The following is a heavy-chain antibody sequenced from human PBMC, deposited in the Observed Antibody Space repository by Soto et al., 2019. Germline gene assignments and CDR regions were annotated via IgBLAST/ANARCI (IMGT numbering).Heavy chain of an antibody. V-gene: IGHV1-8*01. CDR2: MNPYNSNT. D-gene: IGHD7-27*01. J-gene: IGHJ4*02. CDR3: ARGGDFDV. Sequence: QVQLVQSGAEVKKPGASVKVSCKASGYTFTTYDINWVRQATGQGLEWMGWMNPYNSNTGYAQRFQGRVTLTWDTSISTAYMELSSLTSEDTAIYYCARGGDFDVWGQGTLVSVSS. CDR1: GYTFTTYD.